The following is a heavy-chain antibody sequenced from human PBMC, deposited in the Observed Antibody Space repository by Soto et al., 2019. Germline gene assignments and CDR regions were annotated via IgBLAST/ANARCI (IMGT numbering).Heavy chain of an antibody. CDR1: GGTFNDYA. D-gene: IGHD3-10*01. Sequence: QVHLVQSGAEVKKPGSSVKVSCKASGGTFNDYAFSWVRQAPGQGLEWMGGIIPLFETPSYSQKFQGRVTITADESTPTVYMEMSSLTLEDTAIYYCSTDVSGEMSTIGYFDSWGLGTLVSVSS. V-gene: IGHV1-69*01. J-gene: IGHJ4*02. CDR2: IIPLFETP. CDR3: STDVSGEMSTIGYFDS.